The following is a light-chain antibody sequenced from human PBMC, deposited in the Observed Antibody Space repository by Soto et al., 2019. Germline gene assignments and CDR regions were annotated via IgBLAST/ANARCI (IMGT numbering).Light chain of an antibody. CDR1: SSNIGSYNL. CDR3: CSSAPESTYV. V-gene: IGLV2-23*01. J-gene: IGLJ1*01. CDR2: EGS. Sequence: QSALTQPASVSGSLGQSITISCIGTSSNIGSYNLVSWYQHQPGKAPKIMIFEGSKRPSGVSNRFSGSRSGNTASLTISGLQADDEADYFCCSSAPESTYVFGTGTKLTVL.